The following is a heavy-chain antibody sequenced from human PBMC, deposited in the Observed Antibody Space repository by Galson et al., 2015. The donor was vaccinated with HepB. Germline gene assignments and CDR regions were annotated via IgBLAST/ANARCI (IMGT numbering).Heavy chain of an antibody. Sequence: SVKVSCKASGYTFTGYYMHWVRQAPGQGLEWMGWINPNSSGTNYAQKLQGRVTMTRDTSISTAYMELSRLRSDDTAVYYCARDGRGFGELLIYYYGMDVWGQGTTVTVSS. V-gene: IGHV1-2*02. D-gene: IGHD3-10*01. J-gene: IGHJ6*02. CDR2: INPNSSGT. CDR3: ARDGRGFGELLIYYYGMDV. CDR1: GYTFTGYY.